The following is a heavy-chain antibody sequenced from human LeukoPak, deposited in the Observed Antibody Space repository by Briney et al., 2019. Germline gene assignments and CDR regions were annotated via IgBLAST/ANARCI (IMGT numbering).Heavy chain of an antibody. CDR2: INPSGGST. CDR3: ARARAGAGLDY. J-gene: IGHJ4*02. CDR1: GYTFTSYY. V-gene: IGHV1-46*01. D-gene: IGHD6-19*01. Sequence: ASVKVSCEASGYTFTSYYMHWVRQAPGQGLEWMGIINPSGGSTGYAQKFQGRVTMTRDTSTSTVYMELSSLRSEDTAVYYCARARAGAGLDYWGQGTLVTVSS.